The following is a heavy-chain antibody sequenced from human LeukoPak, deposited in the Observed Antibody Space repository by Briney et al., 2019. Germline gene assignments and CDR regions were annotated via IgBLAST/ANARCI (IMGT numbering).Heavy chain of an antibody. V-gene: IGHV4-59*11. Sequence: SETLSLTRTVSGGSISSHYWSWIRQPPGKGLEGIGYIYYSGSTNYNPSLKSRVTISVDTSKNQSSLKLSPVTAADTAVYYCARAGLLWFGELPTRGPFDPWGQGTLVTVSS. D-gene: IGHD3-10*01. CDR3: ARAGLLWFGELPTRGPFDP. J-gene: IGHJ5*02. CDR1: GGSISSHY. CDR2: IYYSGST.